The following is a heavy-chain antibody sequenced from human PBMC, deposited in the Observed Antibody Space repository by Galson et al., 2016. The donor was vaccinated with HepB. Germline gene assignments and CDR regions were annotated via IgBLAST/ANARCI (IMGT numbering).Heavy chain of an antibody. CDR3: AKRLQGAAACSWFDP. J-gene: IGHJ5*02. V-gene: IGHV3-23*01. CDR1: GFTFSDYA. Sequence: SLRLSCAASGFTFSDYALSWVRQAPGKGLEWVSSISGSGGSTLYIDSVKGRFTISRDNSKNTLYLQMTSLRAEDTAIYYCAKRLQGAAACSWFDPWGQGTLVTVSS. CDR2: ISGSGGST. D-gene: IGHD6-13*01.